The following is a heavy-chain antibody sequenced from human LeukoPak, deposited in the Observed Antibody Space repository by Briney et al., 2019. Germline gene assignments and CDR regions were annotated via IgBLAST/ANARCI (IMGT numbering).Heavy chain of an antibody. D-gene: IGHD3-16*01. CDR2: ISISSEYI. CDR3: ARERDMQGGFDY. Sequence: GGSLRFSCAASGFTFTSYNMDWVRQAPGKGLEWVSSISISSEYIYYADSVRGRFTVSRDNAKNLLYLQMNSLRADDTALYYCARERDMQGGFDYWGQGTLVTVSS. J-gene: IGHJ4*02. CDR1: GFTFTSYN. V-gene: IGHV3-21*01.